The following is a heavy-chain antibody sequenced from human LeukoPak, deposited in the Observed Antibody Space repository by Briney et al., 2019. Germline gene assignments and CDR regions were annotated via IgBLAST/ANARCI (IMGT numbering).Heavy chain of an antibody. CDR1: GGTFSSYA. CDR3: ASGARYSSGWYYWFDP. J-gene: IGHJ5*02. CDR2: IIPIFGTA. D-gene: IGHD6-19*01. Sequence: SSVKVSCKASGGTFSSYAISWVRQAPGQGLEWMGGIIPIFGTANYAQKFQGRVTITADESTSTAYMELSSLRSEDTAVYYCASGARYSSGWYYWFDPWGQGTLVTASS. V-gene: IGHV1-69*13.